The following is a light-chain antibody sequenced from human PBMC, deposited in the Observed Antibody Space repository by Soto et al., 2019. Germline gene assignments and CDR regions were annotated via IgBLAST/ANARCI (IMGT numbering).Light chain of an antibody. J-gene: IGKJ4*01. CDR2: DAS. V-gene: IGKV3-11*01. CDR1: QSVRNF. Sequence: IVLTHSPATLSLSPGERATLSCRASQSVRNFLAWYQQKPGQAPRLLIFDASHRATGIPARFSGSGSGTEFTLIISSLEPEDFAVYHCQQRGDASRTFGVGTTVEIK. CDR3: QQRGDASRT.